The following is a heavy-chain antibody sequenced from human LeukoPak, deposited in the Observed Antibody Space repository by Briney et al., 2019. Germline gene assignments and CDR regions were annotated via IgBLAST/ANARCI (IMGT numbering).Heavy chain of an antibody. J-gene: IGHJ5*02. CDR2: VNPKRGAT. D-gene: IGHD5-12*01. CDR3: AKDGGYTGYDGGWFDP. Sequence: SVKVSCMASGHTFTDYYMYWVRQAPAQGLEGIGWVNPKRGATKCAQKFKGSVTLARDTSITTGYMELSRLTSDDTAMYYCAKDGGYTGYDGGWFDPWGQGSLVTVSS. CDR1: GHTFTDYY. V-gene: IGHV1-2*02.